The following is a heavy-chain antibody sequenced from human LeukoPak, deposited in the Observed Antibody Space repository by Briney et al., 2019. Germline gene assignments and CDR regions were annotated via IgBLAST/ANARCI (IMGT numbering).Heavy chain of an antibody. D-gene: IGHD6-13*01. CDR1: GGSISSYY. CDR2: IYYSGST. Sequence: LSETLSLTCTVSGGSISSYYWSWIRQPPGQGLEWIGYIYYSGSTNYNPSLKSRVTISVDTSKNQFSLKLSSVTAADTAVYYCARDSIAAAHYYYYGIDLWARETALTVSS. V-gene: IGHV4-59*01. CDR3: ARDSIAAAHYYYYGIDL. J-gene: IGHJ6*02.